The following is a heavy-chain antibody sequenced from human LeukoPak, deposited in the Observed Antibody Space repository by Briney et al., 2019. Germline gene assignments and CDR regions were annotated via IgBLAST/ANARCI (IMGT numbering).Heavy chain of an antibody. Sequence: SVKVSCKASGYTFTGYYMHWVRQAPGQGLEWMGWIIPIFGTANYAQKFQGRVTITADESTSTAYMELSSLRSEDTAVYYCARNLVGAPFDYWGQGTLVTVSS. J-gene: IGHJ4*02. V-gene: IGHV1-69*13. D-gene: IGHD1-26*01. CDR3: ARNLVGAPFDY. CDR1: GYTFTGYY. CDR2: IIPIFGTA.